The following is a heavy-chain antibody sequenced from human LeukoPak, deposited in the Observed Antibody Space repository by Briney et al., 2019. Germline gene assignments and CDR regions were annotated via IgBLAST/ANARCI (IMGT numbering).Heavy chain of an antibody. J-gene: IGHJ4*02. CDR2: ISDDSSNT. CDR1: GFTFSSYS. CDR3: AKDGFDY. V-gene: IGHV3-23*01. Sequence: GGSLRLSCVASGFTFSSYSMNWVRQAPGKGLDWVSSISDDSSNTYSADSVKGRFTISRDNSRNTLYLQMNSLRAEDTAVYYCAKDGFDYWGQGTLVTVSS.